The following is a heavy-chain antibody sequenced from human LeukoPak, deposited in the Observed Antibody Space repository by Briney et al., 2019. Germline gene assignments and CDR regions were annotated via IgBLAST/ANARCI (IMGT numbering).Heavy chain of an antibody. D-gene: IGHD6-6*01. CDR1: GGSFSGYY. Sequence: RPSETLSLTCAVYGGSFSGYYWSWIRQPPGKGLEWIGEINHSGSTNYNPSLESRVTIPVDTSKNQFSLKLSSVTAADTAVYYCARGEYSSSSWFDPRGQGTLVTVSS. J-gene: IGHJ5*02. V-gene: IGHV4-34*01. CDR2: INHSGST. CDR3: ARGEYSSSSWFDP.